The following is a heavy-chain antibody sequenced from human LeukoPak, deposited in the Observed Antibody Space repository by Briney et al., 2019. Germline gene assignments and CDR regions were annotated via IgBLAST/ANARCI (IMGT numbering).Heavy chain of an antibody. V-gene: IGHV4-38-2*02. CDR1: GYSISSGYY. J-gene: IGHJ2*01. CDR2: IYHSGST. D-gene: IGHD4-23*01. Sequence: SETLSLTCTVSGYSISSGYYWGWIQQPPGKGLEWIGSIYHSGSTYYSPSLKSRVTISVDTSKNQFSLKLSSVTAADTAVYYCARLDESTVVTPTHFDLWGRGTLVTVSS. CDR3: ARLDESTVVTPTHFDL.